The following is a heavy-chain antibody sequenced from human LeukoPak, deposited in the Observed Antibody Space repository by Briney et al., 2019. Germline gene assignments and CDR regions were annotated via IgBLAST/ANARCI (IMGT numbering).Heavy chain of an antibody. D-gene: IGHD3-9*01. CDR2: INTKSKTM. CDR3: VRDQDWAFDY. Sequence: GGSLRLSCAASGFTFNTYTMNWVRQAPGKGLEWISYINTKSKTMYYADSVKGRFTISRDNAKNSLYLQMNSLRAEDTALYYCVRDQDWAFDYWGQGTLVPVSS. V-gene: IGHV3-48*01. J-gene: IGHJ4*02. CDR1: GFTFNTYT.